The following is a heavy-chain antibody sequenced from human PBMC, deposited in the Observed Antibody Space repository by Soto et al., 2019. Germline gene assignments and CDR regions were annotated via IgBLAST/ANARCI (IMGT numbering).Heavy chain of an antibody. D-gene: IGHD3-10*01. CDR2: ISSSSSYI. Sequence: GGSLRLSCAASGFTFSSYSMNWVRQAPGKGLEWVSSISSSSSYIYYADSGKGRFTISRDNAKNSLYLQMNSLRAEDTAVYYCARADITMVRGGMDVWGQGTTVTVSS. V-gene: IGHV3-21*01. J-gene: IGHJ6*02. CDR3: ARADITMVRGGMDV. CDR1: GFTFSSYS.